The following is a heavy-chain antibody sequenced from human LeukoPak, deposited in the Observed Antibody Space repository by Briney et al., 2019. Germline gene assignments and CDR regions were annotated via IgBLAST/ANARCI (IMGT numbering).Heavy chain of an antibody. D-gene: IGHD3-10*01. Sequence: GASVKVSCKASGYTFTSYGISWVRQAPGQGLEWMGWINAYNGNTNYAQKLQGRVTMTTDTSTSTAYMELRSLRSDDTAVYYCAAEGRGVSGEVWFDPWGQGTLVTVSS. CDR1: GYTFTSYG. CDR3: AAEGRGVSGEVWFDP. J-gene: IGHJ5*02. CDR2: INAYNGNT. V-gene: IGHV1-18*01.